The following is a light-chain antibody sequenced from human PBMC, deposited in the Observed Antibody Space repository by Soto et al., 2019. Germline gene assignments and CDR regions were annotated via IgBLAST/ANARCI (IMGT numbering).Light chain of an antibody. CDR2: GAS. V-gene: IGKV3-11*01. CDR1: QSVSNNY. J-gene: IGKJ1*01. CDR3: QQRSNWPPET. Sequence: EIVLTQSPGTLSLSPGERATLSCRASQSVSNNYLAWYQQKPGQAPRLLIYGASNRATGIPARFSGSGSGTDFTLTISSLEPEDFAVYYCQQRSNWPPETFGQGTKV.